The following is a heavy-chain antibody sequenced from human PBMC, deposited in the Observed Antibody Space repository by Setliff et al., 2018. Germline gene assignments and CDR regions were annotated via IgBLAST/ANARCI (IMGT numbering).Heavy chain of an antibody. D-gene: IGHD1-26*01. J-gene: IGHJ3*01. CDR2: IYHSGSA. V-gene: IGHV4-30-4*08. CDR3: AREVGTSTSSDAFDV. Sequence: SETLSLTCTVSGVSISSGDYFWSWIRQPPGKGLEWIAYIYHSGSAYYNPSLKSRVTMSVDTSKNQFSLHLTSVTAADTAVYYCAREVGTSTSSDAFDVWGQGRMVTVSS. CDR1: GVSISSGDYF.